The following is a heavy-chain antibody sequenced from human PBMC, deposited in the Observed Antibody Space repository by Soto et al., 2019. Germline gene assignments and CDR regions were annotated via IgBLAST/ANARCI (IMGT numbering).Heavy chain of an antibody. CDR1: GYTLTELS. CDR2: FDPEDGET. Sequence: GASVKVSCKVSGYTLTELSMHWVRQAPGKGLEWMGGFDPEDGETIYAQKFQGRVTMTEDTSADTAYMELSSLRSEDTTVYYCATVIAEFYGMDVWGQGTTVTV. CDR3: ATVIAEFYGMDV. V-gene: IGHV1-24*01. J-gene: IGHJ6*02. D-gene: IGHD6-13*01.